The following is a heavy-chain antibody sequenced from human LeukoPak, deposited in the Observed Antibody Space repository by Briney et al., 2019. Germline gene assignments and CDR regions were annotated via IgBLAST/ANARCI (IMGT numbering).Heavy chain of an antibody. CDR3: AREIYGDYGRWFDP. CDR1: GYTFSSCG. Sequence: ASVKVSCKASGYTFSSCGISWVRQAPGQGLEWMGWISAYNGNTNYAQKLQGRVTMTTDTSTSTAYMELRSLRSDDTAVYYCAREIYGDYGRWFDPWGQGTLVTVSS. CDR2: ISAYNGNT. J-gene: IGHJ5*02. D-gene: IGHD4-17*01. V-gene: IGHV1-18*01.